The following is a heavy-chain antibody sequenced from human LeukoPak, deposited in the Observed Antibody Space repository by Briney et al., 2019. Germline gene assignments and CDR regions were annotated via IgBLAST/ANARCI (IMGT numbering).Heavy chain of an antibody. V-gene: IGHV3-23*01. CDR2: ITGSGGST. D-gene: IGHD3-10*01. CDR1: GFTFSSYA. J-gene: IGHJ5*02. CDR3: AKDLSRGSGT. Sequence: GGSLRLSCVVSGFTFSSYAMTWVRQAPGKGLEWVSSITGSGGSTFYADSVKGRSTISRDNSKNTLYLQMNSLRAEDTALYYCAKDLSRGSGTWGQGTLVTVSS.